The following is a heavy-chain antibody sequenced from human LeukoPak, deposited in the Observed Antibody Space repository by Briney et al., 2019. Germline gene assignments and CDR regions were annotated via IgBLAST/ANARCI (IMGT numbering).Heavy chain of an antibody. Sequence: GASVTVSCKASSYTFTNYAFTWVRQAPGQGLEWMGWISAYNGNTNYAQKLQGRVTMTTDTSTSTAYMELRSLRSDDTAVYYCARGLEWLTRRHTWFDPWGQGTLVTVSS. CDR3: ARGLEWLTRRHTWFDP. V-gene: IGHV1-18*01. D-gene: IGHD3-3*01. CDR2: ISAYNGNT. CDR1: SYTFTNYA. J-gene: IGHJ5*02.